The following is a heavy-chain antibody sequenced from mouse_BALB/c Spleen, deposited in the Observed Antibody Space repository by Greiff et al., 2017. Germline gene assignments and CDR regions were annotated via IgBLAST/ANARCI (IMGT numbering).Heavy chain of an antibody. CDR2: IDPANGNT. D-gene: IGHD2-4*01. J-gene: IGHJ4*01. V-gene: IGHV14-3*02. CDR1: GFNIKDTY. Sequence: VQLQQSGAELVKPGASVKLSCTASGFNIKDTYMHWVKQRPEQGLEWIGRIDPANGNTKYDPKFQGKATITADTSSNTAYLQLSSLTSEDTAVYDCARDYDGVYYAMDYWGQGTSVTVSS. CDR3: ARDYDGVYYAMDY.